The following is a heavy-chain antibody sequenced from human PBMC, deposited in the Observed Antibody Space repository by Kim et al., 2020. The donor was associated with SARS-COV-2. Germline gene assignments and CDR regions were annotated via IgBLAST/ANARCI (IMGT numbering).Heavy chain of an antibody. CDR2: IYYSGST. D-gene: IGHD5-18*01. J-gene: IGHJ3*02. CDR1: GGPISSYY. CDR3: ARHTAMVTYHAFDI. Sequence: SETLSLTCTVSGGPISSYYWSWIRQPPGKGLEWIGYIYYSGSTNYNPSLKSRVTISVDTSKNQFSLKLSSVTAADTAVYYCARHTAMVTYHAFDIWGQGT. V-gene: IGHV4-59*01.